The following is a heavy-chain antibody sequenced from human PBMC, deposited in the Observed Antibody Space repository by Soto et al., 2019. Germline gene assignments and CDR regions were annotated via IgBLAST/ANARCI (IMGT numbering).Heavy chain of an antibody. CDR2: ISGSGGST. CDR3: YKDPPWIQLWLPNPLP. Sequence: LRLSCAASGFTFSSYAMSLGRQAPGKGLEWVSAISGSGGSTYYADSVKGLLTISRDNSKTTLYLQMNSLRAEDTTEYYFYKDPPWIQLWLPNPLPWGQGTLVSVT. CDR1: GFTFSSYA. D-gene: IGHD5-18*01. J-gene: IGHJ5*02. V-gene: IGHV3-23*01.